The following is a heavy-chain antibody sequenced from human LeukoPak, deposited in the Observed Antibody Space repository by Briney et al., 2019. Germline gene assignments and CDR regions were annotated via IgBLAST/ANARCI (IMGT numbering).Heavy chain of an antibody. CDR2: INAGNGNT. CDR1: GYTFTSYA. Sequence: ASVKVSCKASGYTFTSYAMHWVRQALGQRLEWMGWINAGNGNTKYSQKFQGRVTITRDTSASTAYMELSSLRSEDTAVYYCARGYSSGWYQGGFDYWGQGTLVTVSS. D-gene: IGHD6-19*01. J-gene: IGHJ4*02. V-gene: IGHV1-3*01. CDR3: ARGYSSGWYQGGFDY.